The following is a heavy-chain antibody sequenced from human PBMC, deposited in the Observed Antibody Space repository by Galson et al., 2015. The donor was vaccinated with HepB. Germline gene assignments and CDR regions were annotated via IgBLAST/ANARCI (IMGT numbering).Heavy chain of an antibody. CDR3: ARSVVPAALGDYYYYGMDV. CDR2: ISSSSSYT. J-gene: IGHJ6*02. V-gene: IGHV3-11*03. CDR1: GFTFSDYY. Sequence: SLRLSCAASGFTFSDYYMSWIRQAPGKGLEWVSYISSSSSYTNYADSVKGRFTISRDNAKNSLYLQMNSLRAEDTAVYYCARSVVPAALGDYYYYGMDVWGQGTTVTVSS. D-gene: IGHD2-2*01.